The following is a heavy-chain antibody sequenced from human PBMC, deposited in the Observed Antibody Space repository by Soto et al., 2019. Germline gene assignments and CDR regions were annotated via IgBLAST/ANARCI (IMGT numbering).Heavy chain of an antibody. CDR3: ARGSDGDYSDY. J-gene: IGHJ4*02. CDR2: ISYSGST. D-gene: IGHD3-16*01. CDR1: GGSSGNYY. V-gene: IGHV4-59*01. Sequence: QVQLQESGPGLVKPSETLSLTCSVSGGSSGNYYWSWIRQPPGKGLEWIGYISYSGSTNYNPSLKSRGTISQDTSKKQFSLKLSSVPAADTAVYYCARGSDGDYSDYWGQGTLVTVSS.